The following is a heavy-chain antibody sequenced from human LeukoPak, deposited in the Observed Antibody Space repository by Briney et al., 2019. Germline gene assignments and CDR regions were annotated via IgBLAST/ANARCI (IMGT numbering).Heavy chain of an antibody. V-gene: IGHV4-59*01. CDR2: IYYSGST. D-gene: IGHD2-2*02. CDR3: ARESRLLYQGGWFDP. J-gene: IGHJ5*02. Sequence: TSETLSLTCTVSGGSISSYYWSWIRQPPGKGLEWIGYIYYSGSTNYNPSLKSRVTISVDTSKNQFSLKLSSVTAADTAVYYCARESRLLYQGGWFDPWGQGTLVTVSS. CDR1: GGSISSYY.